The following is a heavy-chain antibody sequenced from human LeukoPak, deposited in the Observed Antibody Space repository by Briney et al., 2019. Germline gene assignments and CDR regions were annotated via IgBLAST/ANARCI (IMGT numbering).Heavy chain of an antibody. V-gene: IGHV4-59*08. Sequence: PSETLSLTCTVSGGSISSYYWTWIRQPPGKGLEWIGFIYCSGATKYNPSLESRVTISLDTSNNQFSLRLNSVTAADTAVYYCARRVAVPGSYYFDYWGQGTLVTVSS. J-gene: IGHJ4*02. D-gene: IGHD2-15*01. CDR3: ARRVAVPGSYYFDY. CDR1: GGSISSYY. CDR2: IYCSGAT.